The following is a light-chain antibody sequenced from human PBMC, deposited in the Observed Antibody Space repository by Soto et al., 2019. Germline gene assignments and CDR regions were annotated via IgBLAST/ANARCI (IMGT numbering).Light chain of an antibody. V-gene: IGKV2-28*01. Sequence: DIVMTQSPLSLPVTPGEPASISCRSSQSPLHSNGNNYLDWYLQKPGQSPQLVIYLGSNRASGVPERFSSSGSGTDFTLTISRVEAEDVGVYYCLQAIQTLTFGGGTKVEIK. J-gene: IGKJ4*01. CDR1: QSPLHSNGNNY. CDR2: LGS. CDR3: LQAIQTLT.